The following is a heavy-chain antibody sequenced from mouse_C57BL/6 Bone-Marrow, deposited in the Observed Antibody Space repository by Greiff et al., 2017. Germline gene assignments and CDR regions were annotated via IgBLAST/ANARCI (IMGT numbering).Heavy chain of an antibody. CDR1: GYTFTSYW. CDR2: IDPSDSET. Sequence: QVQLQQPGAELVRPGSSVKLSCTASGYTFTSYWMHWVKQRPIQGLEWIGNIDPSDSETHYNQKFKDKATLTVDKSSSTAYMQLSSLTSEDSAVYYGSRAGGYSDWYFDVWGTGTTVTVSA. D-gene: IGHD2-3*01. CDR3: SRAGGYSDWYFDV. J-gene: IGHJ1*03. V-gene: IGHV1-52*01.